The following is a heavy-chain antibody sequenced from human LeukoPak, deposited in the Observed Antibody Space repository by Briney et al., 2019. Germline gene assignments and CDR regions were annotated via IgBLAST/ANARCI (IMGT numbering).Heavy chain of an antibody. CDR2: IYYSGST. D-gene: IGHD5-18*01. CDR3: ARGRLGYSYGYDY. Sequence: NASETLSLTCTVSGYSISSGYYWSWIRQPPGKGLEWIGYIYYSGSTNYNPSLKSRVTISVDTSKNQFSLKLSSVTAADTAVYYCARGRLGYSYGYDYWGQGTLVTVSS. CDR1: GYSISSGYY. V-gene: IGHV4-61*01. J-gene: IGHJ4*02.